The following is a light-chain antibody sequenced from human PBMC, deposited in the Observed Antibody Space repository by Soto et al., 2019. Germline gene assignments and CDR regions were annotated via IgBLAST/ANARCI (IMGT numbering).Light chain of an antibody. J-gene: IGLJ1*01. CDR3: SSYTDSSTLGLYV. V-gene: IGLV2-14*01. CDR2: EVT. Sequence: QSALTQPASVSGSPGQSITISCTLTIIDIGGYEYVSWYQQHPGNAPRLMIYEVTYRPSGVSNRFSGSKSGSTASLTISGLQAEDEADYYCSSYTDSSTLGLYVFGTGTKVTVL. CDR1: IIDIGGYEY.